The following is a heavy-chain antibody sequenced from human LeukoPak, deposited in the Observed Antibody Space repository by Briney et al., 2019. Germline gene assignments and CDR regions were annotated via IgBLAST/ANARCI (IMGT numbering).Heavy chain of an antibody. J-gene: IGHJ2*01. V-gene: IGHV3-74*01. CDR2: ITSDGSST. CDR3: ARDTGWYFDL. CDR1: GXTFSGYW. D-gene: IGHD4-17*01. Sequence: GGSLRLSCAASGXTFSGYWMHWVRQAPGKGLVWVSRITSDGSSTSYADSVKGRFTISRDNAKNTLYLQMISLRAEDTAVYYCARDTGWYFDLWGRGTLVTVSS.